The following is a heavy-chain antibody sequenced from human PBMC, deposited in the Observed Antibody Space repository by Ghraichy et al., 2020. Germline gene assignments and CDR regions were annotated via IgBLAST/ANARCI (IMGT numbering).Heavy chain of an antibody. D-gene: IGHD4-17*01. J-gene: IGHJ6*02. CDR1: GFSLSSAKMG. CDR3: ARIRRDYGYYYYGMDV. Sequence: SGPTLVKPTETLTLTCTVSGFSLSSAKMGVNWIRQPPGKALEWLAHIFSHDEKSYSTSLKSRLTISKDTSKSQVVLTMTNMDPVDTATYSCARIRRDYGYYYYGMDVWGQGTTVTVSS. CDR2: IFSHDEK. V-gene: IGHV2-26*01.